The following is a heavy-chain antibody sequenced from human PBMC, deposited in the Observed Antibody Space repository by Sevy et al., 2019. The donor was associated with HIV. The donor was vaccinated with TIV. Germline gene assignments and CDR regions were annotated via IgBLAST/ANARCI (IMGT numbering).Heavy chain of an antibody. CDR2: INPMNGDT. V-gene: IGHV1-2*06. CDR1: GYNFIGYY. D-gene: IGHD6-19*01. J-gene: IGHJ5*02. Sequence: AAVKVSCKASGYNFIGYYVHWVRQAPGQGLERIGRINPMNGDTKYAQKFQGRVTMTRDMSVSTAYMEVSRLKSDDTAIYYCAGQSSRWYDWFDPWGQGTTVTVSS. CDR3: AGQSSRWYDWFDP.